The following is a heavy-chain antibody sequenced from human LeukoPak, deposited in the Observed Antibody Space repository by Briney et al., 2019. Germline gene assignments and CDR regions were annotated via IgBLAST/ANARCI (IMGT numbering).Heavy chain of an antibody. V-gene: IGHV3-21*01. Sequence: GGSLTLSCAASGFTFSSYSMNWVRQAPGKGMEWVSSISSSSSYIYYADSVKGRFTISRDNAKNSLYPQMNSLRAEDTAVYYCARASRWELLDYWGQGTLVTVSS. CDR1: GFTFSSYS. D-gene: IGHD1-26*01. CDR3: ARASRWELLDY. CDR2: ISSSSSYI. J-gene: IGHJ4*02.